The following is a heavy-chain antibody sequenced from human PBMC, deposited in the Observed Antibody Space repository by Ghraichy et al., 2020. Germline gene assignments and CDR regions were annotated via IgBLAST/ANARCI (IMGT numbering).Heavy chain of an antibody. CDR3: AKPQYGSRT. J-gene: IGHJ4*02. D-gene: IGHD3-10*01. V-gene: IGHV3-23*01. Sequence: GGSLRLSCAGSGFTFSTYAMNWVRQAPGKGLEGVSSISGGTGGSTYYADSVKGRFTISRDNSKNTLFLQMNSLRAEDTAVYYCAKPQYGSRTWGQGTLVIVSS. CDR2: ISGGTGGST. CDR1: GFTFSTYA.